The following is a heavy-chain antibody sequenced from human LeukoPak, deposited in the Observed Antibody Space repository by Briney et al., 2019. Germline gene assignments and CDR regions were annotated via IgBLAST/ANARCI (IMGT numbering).Heavy chain of an antibody. CDR3: ARDPDVAAAGTN. J-gene: IGHJ4*02. D-gene: IGHD6-13*01. V-gene: IGHV3-23*01. Sequence: GASLRLSCAAYGFTFSSYGMTWDRQAPGKGLEWVSAISGSGDSTYYADSVKGRFTISRDNSKNTLYLQMNSLRAEDTAVYYCARDPDVAAAGTNWGQGSLVTVSS. CDR2: ISGSGDST. CDR1: GFTFSSYG.